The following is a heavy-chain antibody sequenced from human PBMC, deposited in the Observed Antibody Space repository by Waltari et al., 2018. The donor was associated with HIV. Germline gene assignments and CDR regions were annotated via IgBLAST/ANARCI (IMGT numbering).Heavy chain of an antibody. CDR1: GGSISSYY. Sequence: QVQLQESGPGLVKPSETLSLTCTVSGGSISSYYWSWIRPPPGKVLEWIAYTSYSGSTNYNPSLKSRVTISLDTSKNQFSLKLTSVTAADTAVYYCAKAPIYYDSSSGAFDIWGQGTMVTVSS. V-gene: IGHV4-59*01. J-gene: IGHJ3*02. CDR2: TSYSGST. D-gene: IGHD3-22*01. CDR3: AKAPIYYDSSSGAFDI.